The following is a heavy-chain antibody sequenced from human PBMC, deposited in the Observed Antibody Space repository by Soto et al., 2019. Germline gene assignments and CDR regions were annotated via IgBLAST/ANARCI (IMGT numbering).Heavy chain of an antibody. V-gene: IGHV3-23*01. J-gene: IGHJ5*02. CDR1: GFTFSSYA. D-gene: IGHD1-26*01. CDR3: AKDSSSGSYPNWFDP. Sequence: GGSLRLSCAASGFTFSSYAMSWVRQAPGKGLEWVSVISGSGGSTYYADSVKGRFTISRDNSKNTLYLQMNSLRAEDTAVYYCAKDSSSGSYPNWFDPWGQGTLVTVSS. CDR2: ISGSGGST.